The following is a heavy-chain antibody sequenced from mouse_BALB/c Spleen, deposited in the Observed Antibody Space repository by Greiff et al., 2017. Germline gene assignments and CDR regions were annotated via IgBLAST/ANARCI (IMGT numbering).Heavy chain of an antibody. CDR2: ISTYYGDA. V-gene: IGHV1S137*01. CDR3: ALNYYGSSYRGYFDV. D-gene: IGHD1-1*01. CDR1: GYTFTDYA. Sequence: VKLQESGAELVRPGVSVKISCKGSGYTFTDYAMHWVKQSHAKSLEWIGVISTYYGDASYKQKFKGKATMTVDKSSSTAYMELARLTSEDSAIYYCALNYYGSSYRGYFDVWGAGTTVTVSS. J-gene: IGHJ1*01.